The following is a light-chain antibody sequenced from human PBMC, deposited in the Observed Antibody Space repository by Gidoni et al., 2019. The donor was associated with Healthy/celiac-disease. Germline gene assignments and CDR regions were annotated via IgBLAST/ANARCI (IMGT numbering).Light chain of an antibody. J-gene: IGLJ2*01. CDR3: SSYTSSSTRGGRVV. CDR2: EVS. V-gene: IGLV2-14*01. CDR1: SSDVGGYNY. Sequence: QSALTQPASVSGSPGQSITISCTGTSSDVGGYNYVSWYQQHPGKAPKLMIYEVSNRPSGVSNRFSGSKSGNTASLTISGLQAEDEADYYCSSYTSSSTRGGRVVFGGGTKLTVL.